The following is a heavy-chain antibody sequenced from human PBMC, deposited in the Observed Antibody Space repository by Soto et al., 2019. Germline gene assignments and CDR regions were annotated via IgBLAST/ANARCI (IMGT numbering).Heavy chain of an antibody. D-gene: IGHD3-22*01. CDR2: TYYRSRFFS. Sequence: PSQTLSLTCAISGDSVSSYSAAWNWIRQSPSGGLEWLGRTYYRSRFFSDYAESVKSRIIINPDTSKNQFSLQLKSVTPEDTAVYYCVRDRYSSSRWFDPWGQGTPVTVS. CDR1: GDSVSSYSAA. V-gene: IGHV6-1*01. J-gene: IGHJ5*02. CDR3: VRDRYSSSRWFDP.